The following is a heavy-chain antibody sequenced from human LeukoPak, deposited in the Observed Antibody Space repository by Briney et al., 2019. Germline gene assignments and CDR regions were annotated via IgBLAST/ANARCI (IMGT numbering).Heavy chain of an antibody. D-gene: IGHD1-26*01. CDR3: AREAPYPRIVGGGLRGFDY. Sequence: GGSLRLSCAASGFSVSTNYMSWVRQAPGKGLEWVSVIHSGGSTFYADSVKGRFTISRDNSKETLYLQMNSLRVEDTAIYYCAREAPYPRIVGGGLRGFDYWGQGTLVTVSS. CDR1: GFSVSTNY. V-gene: IGHV3-53*01. J-gene: IGHJ4*02. CDR2: IHSGGST.